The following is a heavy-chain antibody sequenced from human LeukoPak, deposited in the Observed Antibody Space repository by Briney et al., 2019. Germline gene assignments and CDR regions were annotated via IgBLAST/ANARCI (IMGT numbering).Heavy chain of an antibody. CDR3: ARDQGSSGYHDAFDI. J-gene: IGHJ3*02. Sequence: SETLSLTCTVPGGSISSGGYYWSWIRQHPGKGLEWIGYIYYSGSTYYNPSLKSRVTISVDTSKNQFSLKLSSVTAADTAVYYCARDQGSSGYHDAFDIWGQGTMVTVSS. D-gene: IGHD3-22*01. CDR1: GGSISSGGYY. CDR2: IYYSGST. V-gene: IGHV4-31*03.